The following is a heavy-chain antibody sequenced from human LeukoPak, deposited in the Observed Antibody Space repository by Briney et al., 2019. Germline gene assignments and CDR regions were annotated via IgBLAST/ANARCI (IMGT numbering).Heavy chain of an antibody. J-gene: IGHJ6*02. CDR2: IIPIFGTA. CDR1: GGTFISYA. V-gene: IGHV1-69*13. Sequence: ASVKVSCKASGGTFISYAISWVRQAPGQGLEWMGGIIPIFGTANYAQKFQGRVTITADESTSTAYMELSSLRSEDTAVYYCARDRSNYLGGYYYYGMDVWGQGTTVTVSS. D-gene: IGHD4-11*01. CDR3: ARDRSNYLGGYYYYGMDV.